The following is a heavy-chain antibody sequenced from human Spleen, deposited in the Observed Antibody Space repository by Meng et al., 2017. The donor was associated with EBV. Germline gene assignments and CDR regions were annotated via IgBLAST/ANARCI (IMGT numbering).Heavy chain of an antibody. Sequence: QQHLQAHAPGLRRPSQIRSSTCAVSGDSISSGCYPWSWVRQPPGKGLEWIAYIYHSGSVYYNPSLKSRVTISLDRSKNQFSLELNSVTAADTAVYYCARGIMTTVTTLFFFDSWGQGTLVTVSS. D-gene: IGHD4-17*01. CDR2: IYHSGSV. CDR1: GDSISSGCYP. CDR3: ARGIMTTVTTLFFFDS. V-gene: IGHV4-30-2*01. J-gene: IGHJ4*02.